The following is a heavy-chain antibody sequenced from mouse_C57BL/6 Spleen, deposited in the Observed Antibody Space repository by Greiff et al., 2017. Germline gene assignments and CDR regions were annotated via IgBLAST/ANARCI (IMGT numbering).Heavy chain of an antibody. D-gene: IGHD2-5*01. V-gene: IGHV1-18*01. Sequence: EVQLQQSGPELVKPGASVKIPCKASGYTFTDYNMDWVKQSHGKSLEWIGDINPNNGGTIYNQKFKGKATLTVDKSSSTAYMELRSLTSEDTAVYYCARIIDYSNYLAYWGQGTLVTVSA. CDR3: ARIIDYSNYLAY. CDR2: INPNNGGT. CDR1: GYTFTDYN. J-gene: IGHJ3*01.